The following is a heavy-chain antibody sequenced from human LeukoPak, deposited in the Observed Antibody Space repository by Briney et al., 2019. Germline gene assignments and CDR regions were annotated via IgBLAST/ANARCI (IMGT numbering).Heavy chain of an antibody. CDR3: AGDRGSLDFDY. D-gene: IGHD3-10*01. J-gene: IGHJ4*02. Sequence: PGGSLRLSCAASGFAFSTYGMHWVRQAPGTGLEWVAVMLYDGSNKYYANSVKGRFAVSRDNSKNTLYLQMNSLRAEDTAVYYCAGDRGSLDFDYWGQGTLVTVSS. V-gene: IGHV3-30*03. CDR2: MLYDGSNK. CDR1: GFAFSTYG.